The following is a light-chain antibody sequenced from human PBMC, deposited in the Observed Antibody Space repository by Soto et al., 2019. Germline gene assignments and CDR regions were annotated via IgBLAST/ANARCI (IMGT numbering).Light chain of an antibody. Sequence: QSVLTQPPSVSGAPGQRVSISCTGSSSNIGAGSEVHWYQQVPGTAPKPLIYGNNNRPSGVPDRFSASKSGTSASLAITGLQPEDEADYYCQASDSSVSGSKVFGGGTQLTVL. V-gene: IGLV1-40*01. CDR2: GNN. CDR3: QASDSSVSGSKV. CDR1: SSNIGAGSE. J-gene: IGLJ2*01.